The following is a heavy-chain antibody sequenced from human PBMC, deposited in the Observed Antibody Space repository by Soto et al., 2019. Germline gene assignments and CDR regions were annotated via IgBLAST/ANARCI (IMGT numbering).Heavy chain of an antibody. D-gene: IGHD6-13*01. Sequence: QVQLVQSGAEVKKPGASVKVSCKASGYTFTSYDINWVRQATGQGLEWKGWMNPNRGNTGYAQECQGRVTMTRNTAIITAYMDLSSLRSDDTAVYYCARERAAAGFDYWGKGTLVTVSS. CDR1: GYTFTSYD. CDR2: MNPNRGNT. V-gene: IGHV1-8*01. J-gene: IGHJ4*02. CDR3: ARERAAAGFDY.